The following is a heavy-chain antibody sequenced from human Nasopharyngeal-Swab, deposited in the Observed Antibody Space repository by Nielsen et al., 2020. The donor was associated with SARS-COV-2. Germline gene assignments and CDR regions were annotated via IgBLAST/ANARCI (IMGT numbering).Heavy chain of an antibody. V-gene: IGHV4-34*01. J-gene: IGHJ4*02. CDR3: ARVKVVRGIIPYYFDY. CDR2: INHSGST. D-gene: IGHD3-10*01. CDR1: GGSFSGYY. Sequence: GSLRLSCAVYGGSFSGYYWSWIRQPPGKGLEWIGEINHSGSTNYNPSLKSRVTISVDTSKNHFSLKLSSVTAADTAMYYCARVKVVRGIIPYYFDYWGQGTLVTVSS.